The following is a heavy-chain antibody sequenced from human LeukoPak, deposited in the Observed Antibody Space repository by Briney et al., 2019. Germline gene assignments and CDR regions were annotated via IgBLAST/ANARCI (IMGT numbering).Heavy chain of an antibody. CDR2: SYYSGRT. D-gene: IGHD6-19*01. CDR1: GGSISSYY. V-gene: IGHV4-59*01. J-gene: IGHJ4*02. CDR3: GRASSGWLQYCFDN. Sequence: SETLSLTCAVSGGSISSYYWCWIRPPPRGGLGRVGVSYYSGRTNYTPPLKSRVTISVDTSKNQSSLMLSSVPAADTAVYYCGRASSGWLQYCFDNWGQGTLVTVSS.